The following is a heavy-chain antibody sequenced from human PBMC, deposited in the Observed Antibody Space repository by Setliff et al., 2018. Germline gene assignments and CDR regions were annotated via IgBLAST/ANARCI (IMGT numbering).Heavy chain of an antibody. CDR2: IKEDGSQR. Sequence: PGGSLRLSCAASGFDFKTHWMDWARQAPGKGLEWVANIKEDGSQRNYVDAVRGRFTVSRDNARNLLYLQMNSLRVDDTAVYYCVRAAWTTAVNLDLWGRGALVTVSS. D-gene: IGHD4-17*01. CDR3: VRAAWTTAVNLDL. J-gene: IGHJ2*01. CDR1: GFDFKTHW. V-gene: IGHV3-7*04.